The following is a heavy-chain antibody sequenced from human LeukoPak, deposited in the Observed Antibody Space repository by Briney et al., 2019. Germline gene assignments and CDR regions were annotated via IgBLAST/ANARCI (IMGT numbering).Heavy chain of an antibody. CDR2: IYPGDSDT. D-gene: IGHD3-9*01. CDR1: GYSFTSYW. Sequence: GESLKISCKGAGYSFTSYWIGWVRQMPGKGLERMGIIYPGDSDTRYSPSSQGQVTISADKSISTAYLQWSSLKALDTAMYYCARLDYDILTGFTHYYYMDVWGKGTTVTVFS. V-gene: IGHV5-51*01. CDR3: ARLDYDILTGFTHYYYMDV. J-gene: IGHJ6*03.